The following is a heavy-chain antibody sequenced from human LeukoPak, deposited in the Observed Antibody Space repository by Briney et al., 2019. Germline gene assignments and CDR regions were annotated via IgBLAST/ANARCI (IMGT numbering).Heavy chain of an antibody. D-gene: IGHD3-16*01. Sequence: SETLSLTCTVSGGSISSYYWGWIRQSPGKGLEWIGSIYHGGNTYYNPSLKSRATISVDTSENQFTLKLSSVTAADTAVYYCARDPTLGAGNYYHAMDVWGIGTTVTVSS. CDR3: ARDPTLGAGNYYHAMDV. J-gene: IGHJ6*04. V-gene: IGHV4-38-2*02. CDR2: IYHGGNT. CDR1: GGSISSYY.